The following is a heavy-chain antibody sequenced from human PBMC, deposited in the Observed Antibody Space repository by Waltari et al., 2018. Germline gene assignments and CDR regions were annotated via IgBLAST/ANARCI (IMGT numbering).Heavy chain of an antibody. CDR1: GYTFTDYY. J-gene: IGHJ4*02. CDR2: VDPEDGET. CDR3: ATWGLCSGGSCYKRDDY. V-gene: IGHV1-69-2*01. D-gene: IGHD2-15*01. Sequence: EVQLVQSGAEVKKPGATVKISCKASGYTFTDYYMHWVQQAPGKGLEWMGRVDPEDGETIYAEKFQGRVTITADTSTDTAYMELSSLRSEDTAVYYCATWGLCSGGSCYKRDDYWGQGTLVTVSS.